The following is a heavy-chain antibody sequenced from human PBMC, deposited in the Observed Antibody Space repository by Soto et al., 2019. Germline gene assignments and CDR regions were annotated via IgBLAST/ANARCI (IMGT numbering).Heavy chain of an antibody. D-gene: IGHD2-2*02. CDR2: ISAYDGNT. CDR3: ARSPPAIGTYYYGMDV. Sequence: QVQLVQSGAEVKKPGASVKVSCKASGYTFTSYGISWVRQAPGQGLEWMGWISAYDGNTNYAQKLQGRVTMTTDTSTSTAYMELRSLRSDDTAVYYCARSPPAIGTYYYGMDVWGQGTTVTVSS. J-gene: IGHJ6*02. V-gene: IGHV1-18*01. CDR1: GYTFTSYG.